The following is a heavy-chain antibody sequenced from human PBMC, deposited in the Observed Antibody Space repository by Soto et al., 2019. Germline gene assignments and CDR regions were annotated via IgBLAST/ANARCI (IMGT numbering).Heavy chain of an antibody. CDR1: GLTFSSYA. V-gene: IGHV3-23*01. J-gene: IGHJ4*02. D-gene: IGHD1-26*01. CDR2: ISGSGGST. CDR3: AKRGSGSQFDY. Sequence: EVQLLESGGGLVQPGGSLRLSCAASGLTFSSYAMSWVRQAPGKGLEWVSVISGSGGSTYYADSVKGRFTISTDNSKNPLYLQMNSLRAEDTAVYYCAKRGSGSQFDYWGQGTLVTVSS.